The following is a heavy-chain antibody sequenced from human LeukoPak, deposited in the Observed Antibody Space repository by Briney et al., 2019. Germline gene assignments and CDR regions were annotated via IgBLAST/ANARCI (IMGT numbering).Heavy chain of an antibody. CDR2: ISSSSSYI. V-gene: IGHV3-21*04. J-gene: IGHJ5*02. CDR1: GFTFSSYS. D-gene: IGHD6-19*01. Sequence: PGGSLRLSCAASGFTFSSYSMNWVRQAPGKGLEWVSSISSSSSYIYYADSVKGRFTISRDNSKNTLYLQMNSLRAEDTAVYYCAKDPGRSGWYEIPSNWFDPWGQGTLVTVSS. CDR3: AKDPGRSGWYEIPSNWFDP.